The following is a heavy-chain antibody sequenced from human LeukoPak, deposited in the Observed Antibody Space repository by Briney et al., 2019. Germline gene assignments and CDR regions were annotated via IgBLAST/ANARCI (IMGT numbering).Heavy chain of an antibody. CDR1: GFTFGDYG. J-gene: IGHJ4*02. Sequence: PGGSLRLSCAASGFTFGDYGMSWVRQAPGKGLEWVSGINWNGGSTGYADSVKGRFTISRDNAKNSLYLQMNSLRAEDTALYYCARVPPAQAMSYCSGGSCYYFDYWGQGTLVTVSS. CDR3: ARVPPAQAMSYCSGGSCYYFDY. V-gene: IGHV3-20*04. CDR2: INWNGGST. D-gene: IGHD2-15*01.